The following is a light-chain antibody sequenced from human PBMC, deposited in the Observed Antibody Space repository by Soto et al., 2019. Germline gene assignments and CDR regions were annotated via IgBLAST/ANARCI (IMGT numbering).Light chain of an antibody. CDR3: SSYTSSSTRV. V-gene: IGLV2-14*01. Sequence: QSALTQPASVSGSPGQSITISCTGTSSDVGGYNYVSWYQQHPGKAPKLMIYDVSNRPSGVSNRFSVSKSGNTASLTISGLQAEDEADDYCSSYTSSSTRVFGGGTKLTVL. J-gene: IGLJ2*01. CDR2: DVS. CDR1: SSDVGGYNY.